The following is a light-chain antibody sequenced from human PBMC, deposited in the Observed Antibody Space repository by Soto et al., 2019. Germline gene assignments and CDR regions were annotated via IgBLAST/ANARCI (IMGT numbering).Light chain of an antibody. V-gene: IGKV1-27*01. Sequence: DIPMTQSPSSLSASVGHRVTITCRASQGISNYLAWYQQKSGKVPKLLIYAASTLQSGVPSRFSGSRSGTDFTLTISSLQPEDVATYYCQKYNSAPWTFGQGTKVEIK. CDR2: AAS. J-gene: IGKJ1*01. CDR1: QGISNY. CDR3: QKYNSAPWT.